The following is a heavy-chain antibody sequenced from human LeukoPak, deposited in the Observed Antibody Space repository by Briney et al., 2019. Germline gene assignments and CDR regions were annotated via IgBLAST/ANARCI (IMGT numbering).Heavy chain of an antibody. CDR3: ARHGVDDAFDI. V-gene: IGHV4-59*08. CDR2: IYYSGST. D-gene: IGHD2-8*01. CDR1: GGSISSYY. Sequence: SETLSLTCTVSGGSISSYYWSWIRQPPGKGLEWIGYIYYSGSTNYNPSLKSGVTISVDTSKNQFSLKLSSVTAADTAVYYCARHGVDDAFDIWGQGTMVTVSS. J-gene: IGHJ3*02.